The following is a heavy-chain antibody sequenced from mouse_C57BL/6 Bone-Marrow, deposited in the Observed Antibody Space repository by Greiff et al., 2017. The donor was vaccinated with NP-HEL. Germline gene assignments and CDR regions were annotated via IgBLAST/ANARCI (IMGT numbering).Heavy chain of an antibody. V-gene: IGHV10-1*01. CDR2: IRSKSNNYAT. J-gene: IGHJ1*03. CDR1: GFSFTTYA. Sequence: EVKVVESGGGLVQPKGSLKLSCAASGFSFTTYAMNWVRQAPGKGLEWVARIRSKSNNYATYYADSVKDRFTISRDDSESMLYLQMNNLKTEDTAMYYCVRQGYDYDPYFDVWGTGTTVTVSS. CDR3: VRQGYDYDPYFDV. D-gene: IGHD2-4*01.